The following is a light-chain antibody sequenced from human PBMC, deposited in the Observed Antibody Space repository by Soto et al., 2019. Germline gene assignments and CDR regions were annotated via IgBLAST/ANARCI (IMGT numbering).Light chain of an antibody. J-gene: IGKJ2*01. Sequence: DIQMTQSPSSLSASVGDRVTITCRASRSVSDSLAWYQQKPGRAPNLLIFDASTLQSGVPSRFSGSGSGTEFTLPISSLQHDDVAASYYQHYTIYSYTFGQGTKLEIK. CDR2: DAS. CDR1: RSVSDS. CDR3: QHYTIYSYT. V-gene: IGKV1-5*01.